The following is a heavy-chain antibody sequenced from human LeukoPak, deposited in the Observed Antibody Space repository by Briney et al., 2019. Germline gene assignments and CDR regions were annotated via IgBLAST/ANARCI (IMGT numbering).Heavy chain of an antibody. CDR2: ISDRGGTT. CDR3: AKEGSSGWIPTRHFDH. Sequence: GGSLRLSCAASGFTFGSYAMNWVRQAPGKGLEWVAVISDRGGTTYYADSVKGRFTISRDNAKNTLSLQMSSLRAEDTAVYYCAKEGSSGWIPTRHFDHWGLGTLVTVSS. D-gene: IGHD6-19*01. CDR1: GFTFGSYA. J-gene: IGHJ4*02. V-gene: IGHV3-23*01.